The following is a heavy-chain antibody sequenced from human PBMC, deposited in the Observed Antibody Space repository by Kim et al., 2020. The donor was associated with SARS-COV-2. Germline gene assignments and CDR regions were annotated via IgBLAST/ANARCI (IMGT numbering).Heavy chain of an antibody. Sequence: SGPTLVKPTQTLTLTCTFSGFSLSTSGMCVSWIRQPPGKALEWLALIDWDDDKYYSTSLKTRLTISKDTSKNQVVLTMTNMDPVETATYYCARITYDILTGYHYGMDVWGQGTTVTVSS. D-gene: IGHD3-9*01. CDR3: ARITYDILTGYHYGMDV. J-gene: IGHJ6*02. CDR1: GFSLSTSGMC. CDR2: IDWDDDK. V-gene: IGHV2-70*01.